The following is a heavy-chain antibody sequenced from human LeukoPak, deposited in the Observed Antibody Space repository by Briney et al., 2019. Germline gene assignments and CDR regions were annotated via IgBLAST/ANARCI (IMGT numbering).Heavy chain of an antibody. J-gene: IGHJ4*02. Sequence: PGGSLRLSCAASGFTLSSYGMHWVRQAPGKGLEWVAVISYDGSNKYYADSVKGRFTISRDNSKNTLYLQMNSLRAEDTAVYYCAKDRGYSYGYFDYWGQGTLFTVSS. D-gene: IGHD5-18*01. CDR2: ISYDGSNK. V-gene: IGHV3-30*18. CDR1: GFTLSSYG. CDR3: AKDRGYSYGYFDY.